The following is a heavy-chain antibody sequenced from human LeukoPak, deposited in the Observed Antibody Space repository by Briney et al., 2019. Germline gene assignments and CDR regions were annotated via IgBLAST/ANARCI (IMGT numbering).Heavy chain of an antibody. Sequence: ASVKVSCKVSGYTLTELSMHWVRQAPGKGLEWMGGFDPEDGETIYAQKFQGRVTMTEDTSTDTAYMELSRLRSEDTAVYYCATRRITMREPLLYYFDYWGQGTLVTVSS. J-gene: IGHJ4*02. CDR1: GYTLTELS. V-gene: IGHV1-24*01. CDR2: FDPEDGET. CDR3: ATRRITMREPLLYYFDY. D-gene: IGHD3-22*01.